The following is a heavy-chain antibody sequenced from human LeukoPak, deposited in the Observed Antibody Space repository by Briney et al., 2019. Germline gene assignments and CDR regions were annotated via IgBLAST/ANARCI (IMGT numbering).Heavy chain of an antibody. CDR3: ARRIQENRMTTANNWFDP. Sequence: PSETLSLPCTVSGGSFSESCWGWIRHPPGKGLEWIGYIYYSGSTKYNPSLMSRVTISIDTSKNQFSLKLSSVSAADSAVYYCARRIQENRMTTANNWFDPWGQGTLVTVSS. CDR1: GGSFSESC. J-gene: IGHJ5*02. D-gene: IGHD4-17*01. V-gene: IGHV4-59*08. CDR2: IYYSGST.